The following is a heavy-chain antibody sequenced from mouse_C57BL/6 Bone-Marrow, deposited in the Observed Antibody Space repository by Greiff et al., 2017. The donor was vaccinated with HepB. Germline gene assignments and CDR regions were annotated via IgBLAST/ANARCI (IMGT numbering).Heavy chain of an antibody. CDR3: VSYYYVPEAMDY. V-gene: IGHV1-39*01. J-gene: IGHJ4*01. D-gene: IGHD1-1*01. CDR2: INPNYGTT. CDR1: GYSFTDYN. Sequence: VQLQQSGPELVKPGASVKISCKASGYSFTDYNMNWVKQRNGKSLEWIGVINPNYGTTSYNQKFKGKATLTVDQSSSTAYMQLNSLTSEDSAVYYCVSYYYVPEAMDYWGQGTSVTVSS.